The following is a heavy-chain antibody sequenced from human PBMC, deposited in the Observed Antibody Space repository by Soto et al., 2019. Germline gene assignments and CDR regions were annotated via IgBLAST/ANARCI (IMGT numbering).Heavy chain of an antibody. J-gene: IGHJ4*02. D-gene: IGHD2-2*01. CDR1: VVSISSTNYY. CDR2: ISYSGNT. Sequence: SETLSLTCTFSVVSISSTNYYCGWIRQPPWKGLEWIGSISYSGNTYYNPSLRSRVTISVDTSKNHFSLKLNSVTAADTAVYYCVRASITSKYGEGYFEYLGQGTLGNVSS. V-gene: IGHV4-39*02. CDR3: VRASITSKYGEGYFEY.